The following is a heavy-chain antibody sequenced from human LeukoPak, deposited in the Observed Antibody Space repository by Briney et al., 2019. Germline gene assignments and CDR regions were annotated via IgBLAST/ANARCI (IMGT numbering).Heavy chain of an antibody. CDR3: AKNPSYYDILTGYSPLYYFDY. CDR2: ISGSGGST. V-gene: IGHV3-23*01. J-gene: IGHJ4*02. D-gene: IGHD3-9*01. CDR1: GFTFSSYA. Sequence: PGGSLRLSCAASGFTFSSYAMSWVRQAPGKGLEWVSAISGSGGSTYYADSVKGRFTISRDNSKNTLYLQMNSLRAEDTAVYYCAKNPSYYDILTGYSPLYYFDYWGQGTLVTVSS.